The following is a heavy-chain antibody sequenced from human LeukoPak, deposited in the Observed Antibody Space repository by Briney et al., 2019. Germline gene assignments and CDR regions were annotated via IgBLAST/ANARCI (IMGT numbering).Heavy chain of an antibody. CDR3: ARDPPTYYDFWSGYYTSNWFDP. J-gene: IGHJ5*02. V-gene: IGHV3-48*01. Sequence: GGSLRLSCAASGFTFSSYSMNWVRQAPGKGLEWVSYISSSSSTIYYADSVKGRFTISRDNAKNSLYLQMNSLRAEDTAVYYCARDPPTYYDFWSGYYTSNWFDPWGQGTLVTVSS. D-gene: IGHD3-3*01. CDR2: ISSSSSTI. CDR1: GFTFSSYS.